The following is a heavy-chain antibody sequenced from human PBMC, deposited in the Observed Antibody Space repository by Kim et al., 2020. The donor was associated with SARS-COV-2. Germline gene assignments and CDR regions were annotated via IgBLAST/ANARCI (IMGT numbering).Heavy chain of an antibody. D-gene: IGHD6-19*01. CDR1: GGSFSGYY. Sequence: SETLSLTCAVYGGSFSGYYWSWIRQPPGKGLEWIGEINHSGSTNYNPSLKSRVTISVDTSKNQFSLKLSSVTAADTAVYYCARGGVVVAATPVDYSSGWYGGSLGRLYYFDYWGQGTLVTVSS. CDR2: INHSGST. V-gene: IGHV4-34*01. CDR3: ARGGVVVAATPVDYSSGWYGGSLGRLYYFDY. J-gene: IGHJ4*02.